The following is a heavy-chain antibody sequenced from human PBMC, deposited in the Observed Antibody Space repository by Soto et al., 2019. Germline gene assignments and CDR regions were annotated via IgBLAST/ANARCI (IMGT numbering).Heavy chain of an antibody. Sequence: VQLVQSGAEVKKPGASVKVSCKTSGYTFSTYPISWVRQAPGQGLEWVGWIRTYNGKTNYGQKFQGRVTITTDTSTSTVYMDLRNLRSDDTAVYYCARDRVEAALGTFDQWGQGTLVTVSS. CDR3: ARDRVEAALGTFDQ. CDR2: IRTYNGKT. D-gene: IGHD6-13*01. J-gene: IGHJ4*02. CDR1: GYTFSTYP. V-gene: IGHV1-18*01.